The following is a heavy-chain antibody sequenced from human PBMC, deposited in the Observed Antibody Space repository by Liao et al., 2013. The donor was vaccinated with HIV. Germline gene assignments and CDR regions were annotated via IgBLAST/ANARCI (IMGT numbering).Heavy chain of an antibody. J-gene: IGHJ6*03. D-gene: IGHD5-18*01. CDR3: ARDSMVSGYYYYYMDV. CDR1: GGSFSGYY. V-gene: IGHV4-34*01. Sequence: QVQLQQWGAGLLKPSETLSLTCAVYGGSFSGYYWSWIRQPPGKGLEWIGEINHSGSTNYNPSLKSRLTISVHTSKNQFSLKLSSVTAADTAVYYCARDSMVSGYYYYYMDVWGKGTTVTVSS. CDR2: INHSGST.